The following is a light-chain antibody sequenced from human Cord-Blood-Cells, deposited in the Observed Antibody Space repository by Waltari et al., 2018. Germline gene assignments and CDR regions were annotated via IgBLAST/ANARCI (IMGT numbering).Light chain of an antibody. CDR2: AAS. V-gene: IGKV1-39*01. Sequence: DTQITQSPSSLSASVGDRVTITCRASQSISSYLNWYQQKPGKDPKLLIYAASSLQSGVPSRFSGSGSGTDFTLTISSLQPEDFATYYCQQSYSTPYTFGQGTKLEIK. CDR1: QSISSY. J-gene: IGKJ2*01. CDR3: QQSYSTPYT.